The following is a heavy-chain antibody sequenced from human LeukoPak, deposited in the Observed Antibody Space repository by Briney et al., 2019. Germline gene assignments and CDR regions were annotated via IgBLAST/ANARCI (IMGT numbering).Heavy chain of an antibody. CDR1: GGSFSGYY. J-gene: IGHJ4*02. V-gene: IGHV4-34*01. CDR2: INHSGST. Sequence: PSETLSLTCAVYGGSFSGYYWSWIRQPPGKGLEWIGEINHSGSTNYNPPLKSRVTISVDTSKNQFSLKLSSVTAADTAVYYCARGDFWSGPDYWGQGTLVTVSS. D-gene: IGHD3-3*01. CDR3: ARGDFWSGPDY.